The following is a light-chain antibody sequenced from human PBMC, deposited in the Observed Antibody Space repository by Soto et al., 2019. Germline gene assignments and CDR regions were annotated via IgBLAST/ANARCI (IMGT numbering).Light chain of an antibody. Sequence: DIQMTQSPSSLSASVGDRVTITCRASPDINNFLAWYQHKPGKVPKLLIYAASTLQSGVPSRFSGSGSGTDFTLTISSLQPEDVAIYYCQKYNNAPWTFGQGTKVEIK. J-gene: IGKJ1*01. CDR2: AAS. CDR3: QKYNNAPWT. V-gene: IGKV1-27*01. CDR1: PDINNF.